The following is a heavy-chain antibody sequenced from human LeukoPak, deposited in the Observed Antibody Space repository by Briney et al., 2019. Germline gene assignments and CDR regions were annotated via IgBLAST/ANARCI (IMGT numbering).Heavy chain of an antibody. CDR1: GFTFSSYG. D-gene: IGHD6-13*01. J-gene: IGHJ4*02. CDR2: ISYDGSNK. Sequence: GSLRLSCAASGFTFSSYGMHWVRQAPGKGLEWVAIISYDGSNKYYADSVKGRFTISRDNSKNTLYLQMKSLRAEDTAVYYCAKDLGIAAAGTPYFDCWGQGTLVTVCS. CDR3: AKDLGIAAAGTPYFDC. V-gene: IGHV3-30*18.